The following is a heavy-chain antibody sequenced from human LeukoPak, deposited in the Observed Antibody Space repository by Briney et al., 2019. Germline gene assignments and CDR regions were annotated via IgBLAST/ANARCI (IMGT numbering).Heavy chain of an antibody. V-gene: IGHV1-8*01. D-gene: IGHD4-17*01. Sequence: ASVKVSCKASGYTFTSYDINWVRQATGQGLEWMGWMNPNSGNTGYAQKFQGRVTITRDTSISTAYMEVSSLRSEDTAVYYCARDGGYGDHFDYWGQGTLVTVSS. CDR2: MNPNSGNT. CDR1: GYTFTSYD. CDR3: ARDGGYGDHFDY. J-gene: IGHJ4*02.